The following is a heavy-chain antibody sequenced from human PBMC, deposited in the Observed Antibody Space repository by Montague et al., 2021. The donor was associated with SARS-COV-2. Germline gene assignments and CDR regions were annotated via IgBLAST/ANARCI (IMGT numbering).Heavy chain of an antibody. CDR2: IHHSGST. D-gene: IGHD4/OR15-4a*01. J-gene: IGHJ4*02. V-gene: IGHV4-4*02. CDR3: ARGGYGGWTGYYFDY. CDR1: GDSISSSNW. Sequence: SDTLSLTCAVSGDSISSSNWWSWVRQPPGKGLEWIGEIHHSGSTNYNPSLKSRVTMSVDRSKNHFSLRLSSVTAADTAMYYCARGGYGGWTGYYFDYWGQGTLVTVSS.